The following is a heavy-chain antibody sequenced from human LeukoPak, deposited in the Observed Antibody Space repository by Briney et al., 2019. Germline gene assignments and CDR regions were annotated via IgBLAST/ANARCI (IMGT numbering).Heavy chain of an antibody. CDR3: ARDHGSGSYRWFDP. Sequence: SETLSLTCTVSGGSISSYYWSWIRQPPGKGLEWIGYIYHSGSTYYNPSLKSRVTISVDRSKNQFSLKLSSVTAADTAVYYCARDHGSGSYRWFDPWGQGTLVTVSS. J-gene: IGHJ5*02. CDR2: IYHSGST. D-gene: IGHD3-10*01. V-gene: IGHV4-59*12. CDR1: GGSISSYY.